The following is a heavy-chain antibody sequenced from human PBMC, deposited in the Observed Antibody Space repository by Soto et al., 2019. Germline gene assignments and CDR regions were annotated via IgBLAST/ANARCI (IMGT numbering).Heavy chain of an antibody. Sequence: SVKVSCKASGGTFSSYTISWVRQAPGQGLEWMGRIIPILGIANYAQKFRGRVTITADKSTSTAYMELSSLRSEDTAVYYCARDSTGAATVGAFDIWGQGTMVTVSS. D-gene: IGHD2-15*01. V-gene: IGHV1-69*04. CDR3: ARDSTGAATVGAFDI. CDR1: GGTFSSYT. J-gene: IGHJ3*02. CDR2: IIPILGIA.